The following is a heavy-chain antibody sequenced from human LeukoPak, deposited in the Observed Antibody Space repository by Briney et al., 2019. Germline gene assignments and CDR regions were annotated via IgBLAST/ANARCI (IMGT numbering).Heavy chain of an antibody. Sequence: SETLSLTCAVYGGSFSGHYWSWIRQPPGKGLEWIGYIYYSGGTNYSPSLKSRVTISLDTSKNQFSLKLSSVTAADTAVYYCARGADYYDSSGYYSGLGWFDPWGQGTLVTVSS. CDR1: GGSFSGHY. D-gene: IGHD3-22*01. CDR3: ARGADYYDSSGYYSGLGWFDP. CDR2: IYYSGGT. V-gene: IGHV4-59*11. J-gene: IGHJ5*02.